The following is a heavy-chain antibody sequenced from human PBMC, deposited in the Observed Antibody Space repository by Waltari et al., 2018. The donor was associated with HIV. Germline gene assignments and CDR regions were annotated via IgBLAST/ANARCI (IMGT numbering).Heavy chain of an antibody. V-gene: IGHV5-51*03. Sequence: EVQLVQSGAEVKKPGESLKLSCKGSGFSFTTYWIGWVRQMPGKGLEWMAIIYPGDSDTSYSPSFQGQVTISADKSISTAYLQWSSLKASDTAMYYCVLGMVVTATHEYSQHWGQGTLVTVSS. D-gene: IGHD2-21*02. J-gene: IGHJ1*01. CDR3: VLGMVVTATHEYSQH. CDR1: GFSFTTYW. CDR2: IYPGDSDT.